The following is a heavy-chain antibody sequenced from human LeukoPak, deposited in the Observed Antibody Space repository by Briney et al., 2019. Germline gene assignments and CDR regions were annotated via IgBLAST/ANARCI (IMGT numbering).Heavy chain of an antibody. V-gene: IGHV4-59*12. CDR2: IYYSGST. Sequence: PSETLSLTCTLSGGSISPYYWTWVRQPPGKGLEWIGYIYYSGSTNYNPSLTSRVTMSVDTSKNQFSLKLSSVTAADTAVYYCARAPGIMSGNWRFDYWGQGTLVTVSS. CDR1: GGSISPYY. J-gene: IGHJ4*02. CDR3: ARAPGIMSGNWRFDY. D-gene: IGHD3-16*01.